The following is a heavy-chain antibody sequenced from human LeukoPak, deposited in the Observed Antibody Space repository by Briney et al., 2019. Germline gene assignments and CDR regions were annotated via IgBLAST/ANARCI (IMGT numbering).Heavy chain of an antibody. D-gene: IGHD3-10*01. Sequence: GGSLRLSCAASGFTVSSNYMSWVRQAPGKGLEWVSVIYSGGSTYYADSVKGRFTISRDNSKNTLYFQMNSLRAEDTAVYYCARASLGTMVRGVIRYYYMDVWGKGTTVTVSS. CDR2: IYSGGST. J-gene: IGHJ6*03. CDR3: ARASLGTMVRGVIRYYYMDV. V-gene: IGHV3-53*01. CDR1: GFTVSSNY.